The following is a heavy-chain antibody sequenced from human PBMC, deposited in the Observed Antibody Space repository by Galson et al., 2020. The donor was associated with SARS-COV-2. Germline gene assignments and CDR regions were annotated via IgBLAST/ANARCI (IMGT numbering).Heavy chain of an antibody. Sequence: GGSLRLSCAASGFTFSSYSMNWVRQAPGKGLEWVSSISSSSSYIYYADSVKGRFTISRDNAKNSLYLQMNSLRAEDTAVYYCAREPRGTQLWTQVYYFDYWGQGTLVTVSS. V-gene: IGHV3-21*01. CDR1: GFTFSSYS. J-gene: IGHJ4*02. CDR3: AREPRGTQLWTQVYYFDY. D-gene: IGHD5-18*01. CDR2: ISSSSSYI.